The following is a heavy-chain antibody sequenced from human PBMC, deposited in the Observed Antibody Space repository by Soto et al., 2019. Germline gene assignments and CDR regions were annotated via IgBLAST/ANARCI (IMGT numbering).Heavy chain of an antibody. Sequence: SETLSLTCTVSGGSISSSSYYWGWIRQPPGKGLEWIGSIYYSGCTYYNPSLKSRVTISVDTSKNQFSLKLSSVTAADTAVYYCARHEQWLVRWYFDYWGQGTLVTVSS. J-gene: IGHJ4*02. CDR2: IYYSGCT. V-gene: IGHV4-39*01. CDR3: ARHEQWLVRWYFDY. CDR1: GGSISSSSYY. D-gene: IGHD6-19*01.